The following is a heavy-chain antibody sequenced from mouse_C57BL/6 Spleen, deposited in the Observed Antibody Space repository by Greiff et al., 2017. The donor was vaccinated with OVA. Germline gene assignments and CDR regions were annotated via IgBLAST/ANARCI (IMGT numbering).Heavy chain of an antibody. Sequence: EVHLVESGGDLVKPGGSLKLSCAASGFTFSSYGMSWVRQTPDKRLEWVATISSGGSYTYYPDSVKGRFTISRDNAKNTLYLQMSSLKSEDTAMYYCARTGVVAFDYWGQGTTLTVSS. CDR2: ISSGGSYT. D-gene: IGHD1-1*01. V-gene: IGHV5-6*01. J-gene: IGHJ2*01. CDR3: ARTGVVAFDY. CDR1: GFTFSSYG.